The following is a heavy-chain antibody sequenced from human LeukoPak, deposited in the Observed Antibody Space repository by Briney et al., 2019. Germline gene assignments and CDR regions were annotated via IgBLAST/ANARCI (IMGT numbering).Heavy chain of an antibody. J-gene: IGHJ5*02. CDR3: ARDVSGGYCGGDCYDNWFDP. CDR1: GGSISSGSYY. D-gene: IGHD2-21*02. CDR2: IYTSGST. V-gene: IGHV4-61*02. Sequence: SQTLSLTCTVSGGSISSGSYYWSWIRQPAGKGLEWIGRIYTSGSTNYNPSLKSRVTISVDTSKNQFSLKLSSVTAADTAVYYCARDVSGGYCGGDCYDNWFDPWGQGTLVTVSS.